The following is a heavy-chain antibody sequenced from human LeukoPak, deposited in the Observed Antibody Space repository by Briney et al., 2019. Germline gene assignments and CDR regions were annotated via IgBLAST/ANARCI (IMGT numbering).Heavy chain of an antibody. Sequence: GESLKISCKGSGYSFTSYWIGWVRQMPGKGLEWMGIIYPGDSDTRYSPSFQGQVTISADKSISTAYLQWSSLKASDTAMYYCARQSYSSSWYGNRPFDYWGQGTLVTVSS. D-gene: IGHD6-13*01. J-gene: IGHJ4*02. V-gene: IGHV5-51*01. CDR2: IYPGDSDT. CDR3: ARQSYSSSWYGNRPFDY. CDR1: GYSFTSYW.